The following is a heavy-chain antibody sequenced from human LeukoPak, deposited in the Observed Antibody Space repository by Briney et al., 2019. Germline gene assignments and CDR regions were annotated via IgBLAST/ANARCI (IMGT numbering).Heavy chain of an antibody. J-gene: IGHJ4*02. CDR1: SGSFSAYS. CDR2: TNHSGST. V-gene: IGHV4-34*01. D-gene: IGHD5-18*01. Sequence: SETLSLTCAVYSGSFSAYSWSWIRQPPGKGLEWIGETNHSGSTNYNPSLKSRVTISVDTSKNQFSLKLSSVTAADTAVHYCARGGPYSYGSQPDDYWGQGTLVTVSS. CDR3: ARGGPYSYGSQPDDY.